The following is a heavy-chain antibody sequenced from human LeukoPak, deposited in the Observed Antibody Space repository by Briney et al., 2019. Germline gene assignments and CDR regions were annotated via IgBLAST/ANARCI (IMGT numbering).Heavy chain of an antibody. CDR2: INSDGSST. CDR1: GFTFSSYC. D-gene: IGHD3-3*01. V-gene: IGHV3-74*01. Sequence: GGSLRLSCAASGFTFSSYCMHGVSQAPGKGLVWVSRINSDGSSTSYADSLKGRFTISRDNAKNTLYLQMNSLRAEDTAVYYCARGLDFWSGVNWFDPWGQGTLVTVSS. CDR3: ARGLDFWSGVNWFDP. J-gene: IGHJ5*02.